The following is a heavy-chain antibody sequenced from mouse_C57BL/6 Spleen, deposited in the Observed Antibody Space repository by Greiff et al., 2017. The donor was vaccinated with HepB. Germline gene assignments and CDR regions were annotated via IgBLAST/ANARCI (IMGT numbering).Heavy chain of an antibody. J-gene: IGHJ1*03. D-gene: IGHD1-1*01. Sequence: QVQLKQSGPELVKPGASVKLSCKASGYTFTSYDINWVKQRPGQGLEWIGWIYPRDGSTKYNEKFKGKATLTVDTSSSTAYMELHSLTSEDSAVYFCARGDYYGSSNYWYFDVWGTGTTVTVSS. CDR3: ARGDYYGSSNYWYFDV. CDR1: GYTFTSYD. CDR2: IYPRDGST. V-gene: IGHV1-85*01.